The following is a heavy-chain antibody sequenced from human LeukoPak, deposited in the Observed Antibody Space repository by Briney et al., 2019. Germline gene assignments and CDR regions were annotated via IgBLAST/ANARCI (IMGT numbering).Heavy chain of an antibody. Sequence: PSETLSLTCTVSGGSISSYYWSWIRQHPGKGLEWIGRIYTSGSTNYNPSLKSRVTISVDTSKNQFSLKLSSVTAADTAVYYCASRGYSSSWYYFDYWGQGTLVTVSS. CDR3: ASRGYSSSWYYFDY. J-gene: IGHJ4*02. CDR1: GGSISSYY. CDR2: IYTSGST. D-gene: IGHD6-13*01. V-gene: IGHV4-4*08.